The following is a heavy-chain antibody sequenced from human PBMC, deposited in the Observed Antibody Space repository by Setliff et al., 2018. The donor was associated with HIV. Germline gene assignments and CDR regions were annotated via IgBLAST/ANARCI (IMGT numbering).Heavy chain of an antibody. CDR3: ARTVNDYGDYYFDY. J-gene: IGHJ4*02. CDR1: GYTFTSYA. Sequence: ASVKVSCKASGYTFTSYAMHWVRQAPGQRLEWMGWINAGTGNTKYSQNFQGRVTFSRDTSASTAYMELSSLRSEDTAVYYCARTVNDYGDYYFDYWGQGTLVTAPQ. V-gene: IGHV1-3*01. D-gene: IGHD4-17*01. CDR2: INAGTGNT.